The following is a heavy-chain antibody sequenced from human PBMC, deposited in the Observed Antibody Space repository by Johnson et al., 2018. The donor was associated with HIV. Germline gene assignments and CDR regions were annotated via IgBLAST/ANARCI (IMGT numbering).Heavy chain of an antibody. V-gene: IGHV3-66*01. D-gene: IGHD3-22*01. J-gene: IGHJ3*02. CDR3: ARVIGYDSSGKAFDI. CDR1: GFTVSSNY. Sequence: VQLVESGGGLVQPGGSLRLSCAASGFTVSSNYMSWVRQAPGKGLEWVSLINTGGSTYYANSVKGRFTISRDNSKNTLYLQMNSLRAEDTALYHCARVIGYDSSGKAFDILGQGTMVTVSS. CDR2: INTGGST.